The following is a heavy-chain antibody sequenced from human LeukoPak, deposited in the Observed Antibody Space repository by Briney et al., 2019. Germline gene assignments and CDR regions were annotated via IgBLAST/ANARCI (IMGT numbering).Heavy chain of an antibody. CDR1: GFSFGDYA. Sequence: GGSLRLSCTASGFSFGDYAMNWFRQAPGKGLEWVGFIRSKAHGGTTEYAASVKGRFTISRDDSKSIAYLQMISLKTEDTAVYYCARDGMVTTWFDYWGQGTLVTVSS. CDR3: ARDGMVTTWFDY. V-gene: IGHV3-49*03. CDR2: IRSKAHGGTT. J-gene: IGHJ4*02. D-gene: IGHD4-17*01.